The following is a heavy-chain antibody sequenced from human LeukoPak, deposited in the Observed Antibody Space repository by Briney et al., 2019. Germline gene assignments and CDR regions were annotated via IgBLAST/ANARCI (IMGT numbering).Heavy chain of an antibody. Sequence: GGSLRLSCAASGFTFDDYAMHWVRQAPGKGLEWGSGIRWNSGSIGYADSVKGRFTISRDNAKPSLYLKMNSLRAEETALYYCAKDIFGSGMDYFDYWGRGSMVAVSS. CDR1: GFTFDDYA. V-gene: IGHV3-9*01. D-gene: IGHD3-10*01. CDR2: IRWNSGSI. CDR3: AKDIFGSGMDYFDY. J-gene: IGHJ4*02.